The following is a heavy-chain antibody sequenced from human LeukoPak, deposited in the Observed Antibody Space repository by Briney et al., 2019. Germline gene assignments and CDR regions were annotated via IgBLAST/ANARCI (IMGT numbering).Heavy chain of an antibody. CDR3: ARDSRVGATTYYFDY. CDR1: GFTFSSYW. J-gene: IGHJ4*02. D-gene: IGHD1-26*01. CDR2: IKQDGSET. V-gene: IGHV3-7*01. Sequence: PGGSLRLSCAASGFTFSSYWMSWVRQVPGRGLEWVANIKQDGSETYYVDSVKGRFTISRDNAKNSLYLQMNSLRAEDTAVYYCARDSRVGATTYYFDYWGQGTLVTVSS.